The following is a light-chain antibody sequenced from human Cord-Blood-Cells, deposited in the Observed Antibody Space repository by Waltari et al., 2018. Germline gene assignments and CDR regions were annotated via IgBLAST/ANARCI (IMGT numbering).Light chain of an antibody. CDR1: QSISSY. CDR3: QQSYSTPGT. J-gene: IGKJ3*01. Sequence: DIQMTQSPSSLSASVGDRVTLTCRASQSISSYLNWYQQKPGKAPKLLIYAASSLQSGVPSRCSGSGSGTDFTLTISSLQPEDFATYYCQQSYSTPGTFGPGTKVDIK. CDR2: AAS. V-gene: IGKV1-39*01.